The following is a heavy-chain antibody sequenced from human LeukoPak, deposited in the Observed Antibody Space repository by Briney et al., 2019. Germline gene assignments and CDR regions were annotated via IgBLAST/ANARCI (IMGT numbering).Heavy chain of an antibody. Sequence: SQTLSLTSPVSGDSISSGRYYWSWIRQPAGKGLEWIGRIYTSGSTNYNPSLKSRVTISVDTSKNQFSLKLSSVTAADTAVYYCARGFTEFDYWGQGTLVTVSS. CDR3: ARGFTEFDY. J-gene: IGHJ4*02. V-gene: IGHV4-61*02. CDR2: IYTSGST. D-gene: IGHD3-16*01. CDR1: GDSISSGRYY.